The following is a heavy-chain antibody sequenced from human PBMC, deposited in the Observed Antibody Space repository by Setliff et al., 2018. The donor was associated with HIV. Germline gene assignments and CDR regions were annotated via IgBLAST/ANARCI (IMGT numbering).Heavy chain of an antibody. CDR1: GYTFTSYG. D-gene: IGHD1-7*01. J-gene: IGHJ3*02. CDR2: ISAYNGNT. Sequence: ASVKVSCKASGYTFTSYGISWVRQAPGQGLEWMGWISAYNGNTNYAQKLQGRVTMTTDTSTSTAYMELRSLRSDDTAVYYCAMPSITGTSGGGAFDIWGQGTMVTVSS. V-gene: IGHV1-18*01. CDR3: AMPSITGTSGGGAFDI.